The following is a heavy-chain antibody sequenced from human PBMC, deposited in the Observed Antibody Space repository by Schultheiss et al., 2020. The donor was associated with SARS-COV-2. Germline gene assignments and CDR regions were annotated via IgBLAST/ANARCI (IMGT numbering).Heavy chain of an antibody. CDR3: AREAYFDY. Sequence: GGSLRLSCAASGVTFSSYGMHWVRQAPGKGLEWVAVISYDGSNKYYADSVKGRFTISRDNSKNTLYLQMNSLRAEDTAVYYCAREAYFDYWGQGTLVTVSS. V-gene: IGHV3-30*03. CDR1: GVTFSSYG. CDR2: ISYDGSNK. J-gene: IGHJ4*02.